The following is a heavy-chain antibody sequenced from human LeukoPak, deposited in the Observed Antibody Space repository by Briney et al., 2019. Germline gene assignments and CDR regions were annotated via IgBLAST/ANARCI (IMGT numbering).Heavy chain of an antibody. CDR1: GFTFNIYA. V-gene: IGHV3-30*04. J-gene: IGHJ5*02. D-gene: IGHD5-18*01. CDR3: ARGKERGYSYGSNWFDP. Sequence: GGSLRLSYAASGFTFNIYAIHWVRQAPGKGLEWVAVISYDGSNKYYADSVKGRFTISRDNSKNTLSLQMNSLRAEDTAVYYCARGKERGYSYGSNWFDPWDQGTQVTVSS. CDR2: ISYDGSNK.